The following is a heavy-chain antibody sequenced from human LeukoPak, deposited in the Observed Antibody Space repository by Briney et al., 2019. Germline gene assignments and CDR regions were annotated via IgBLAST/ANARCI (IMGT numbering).Heavy chain of an antibody. CDR1: GGSISSYY. CDR3: ARGSHYGGLYYFDY. D-gene: IGHD4-23*01. V-gene: IGHV4-59*01. Sequence: SETLSLTCTVSGGSISSYYWSWIRQPPGKGLEWIGYIYYSGSTNYNPSLKSRVTISMDTSKNQFSLNLNSVTAADTAVYFCARGSHYGGLYYFDYWGQGALVTVSS. CDR2: IYYSGST. J-gene: IGHJ4*02.